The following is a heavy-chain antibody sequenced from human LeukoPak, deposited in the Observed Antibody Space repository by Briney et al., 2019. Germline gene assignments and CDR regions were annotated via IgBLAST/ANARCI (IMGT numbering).Heavy chain of an antibody. V-gene: IGHV4-34*01. CDR2: INHSGST. Sequence: SETLSLTCAVYGGSFSGYYWSWMRQPPGKGLVWIGEINHSGSTNYNPSLKSRVTISVDTSKNQFSLKLSSVTAADTAVYYCALPRYCSSTSCDDYWGQGTLVTVSS. D-gene: IGHD2-2*01. CDR1: GGSFSGYY. J-gene: IGHJ4*02. CDR3: ALPRYCSSTSCDDY.